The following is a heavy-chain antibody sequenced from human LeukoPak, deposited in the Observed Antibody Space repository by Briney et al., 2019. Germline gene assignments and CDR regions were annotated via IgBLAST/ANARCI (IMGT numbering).Heavy chain of an antibody. J-gene: IGHJ4*02. V-gene: IGHV3-43*02. CDR1: GFTFDDYA. CDR3: AKAGDTAMVTDY. D-gene: IGHD5-18*01. Sequence: GGSLRLSCAASGFTFDDYAMHWVRQAPGKSLEWVSLISGDGGSTYYADSVKGRFTISRDNSKNSLYLQMNSLRTEDTASYYCAKAGDTAMVTDYWGQGTLVTVSS. CDR2: ISGDGGST.